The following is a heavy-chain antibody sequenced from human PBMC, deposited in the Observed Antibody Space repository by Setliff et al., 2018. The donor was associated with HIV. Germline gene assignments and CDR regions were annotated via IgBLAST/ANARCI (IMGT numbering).Heavy chain of an antibody. Sequence: PSETLSLTCTVSGASIGSSTYYWGCIRQPPGKGLEWIGSIDYSGSTYYNPSLKSRVTISRDTSKNHFSLKLSSVTAADTAIYYCARHPAEGSGSYAALKRYFDLWGRGTLVTVSS. J-gene: IGHJ2*01. CDR3: ARHPAEGSGSYAALKRYFDL. V-gene: IGHV4-39*01. D-gene: IGHD3-10*01. CDR2: IDYSGST. CDR1: GASIGSSTYY.